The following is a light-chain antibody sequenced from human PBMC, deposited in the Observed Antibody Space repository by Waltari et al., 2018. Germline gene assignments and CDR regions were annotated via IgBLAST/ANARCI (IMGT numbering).Light chain of an antibody. CDR3: HQSSTLPQT. J-gene: IGKJ1*01. CDR1: QRIGSH. CDR2: YAS. V-gene: IGKV6-21*01. Sequence: EIVLTQSPDFQSVTPKEQVTMTCRASQRIGSHLHWYQQKPDQCPRLLIKYASQSLPGVPSRFSGSGSGTDFTLTIKSLEAEDAATYFCHQSSTLPQTFGQGTRVEIK.